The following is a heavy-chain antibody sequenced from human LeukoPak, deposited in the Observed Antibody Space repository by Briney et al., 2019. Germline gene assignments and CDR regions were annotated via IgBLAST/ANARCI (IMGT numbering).Heavy chain of an antibody. CDR1: GFTFSSYG. CDR3: AKGPGSYAGNWFDP. Sequence: GGSLRLSCAASGFTFSSYGMHWVRQAPGKGLEWVSAISGSGGSTYYADSVKGRFTISRDNSKNTLYLQMNSLRAEDTAVYYCAKGPGSYAGNWFDPWGQGTLVTVSS. CDR2: ISGSGGST. D-gene: IGHD2-2*01. J-gene: IGHJ5*02. V-gene: IGHV3-23*01.